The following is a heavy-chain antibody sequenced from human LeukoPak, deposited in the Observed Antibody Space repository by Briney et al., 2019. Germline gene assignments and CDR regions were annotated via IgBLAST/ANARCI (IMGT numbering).Heavy chain of an antibody. CDR2: IIPIFGTA. J-gene: IGHJ4*02. CDR1: GGTFSSYA. CDR3: ARPRVKCSSTSCLFDY. V-gene: IGHV1-69*13. D-gene: IGHD2-2*01. Sequence: GASVKVSCKASGGTFSSYAISWVRQAPGQGLEWMGGIIPIFGTANYAQKFQGRVTITADESTSTAYMELSGLRSEDTAVYYCARPRVKCSSTSCLFDYWGQGTLVTVSS.